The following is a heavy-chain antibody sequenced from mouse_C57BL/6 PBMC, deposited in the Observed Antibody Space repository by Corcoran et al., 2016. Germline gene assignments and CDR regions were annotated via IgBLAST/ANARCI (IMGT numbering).Heavy chain of an antibody. D-gene: IGHD1-2*01. Sequence: QVQLQQSGAELVKPGASVKISCKASGYAFSSYWMNWVKQRPGKGLEWIGQIYPGDGDTNYNGKFKGKATLTADKSSSTAYMQLSSLTSEDSAVYFCARRPPHYYGYYYAMDYWGQGTSVTVSS. CDR1: GYAFSSYW. V-gene: IGHV1-80*01. CDR3: ARRPPHYYGYYYAMDY. J-gene: IGHJ4*01. CDR2: IYPGDGDT.